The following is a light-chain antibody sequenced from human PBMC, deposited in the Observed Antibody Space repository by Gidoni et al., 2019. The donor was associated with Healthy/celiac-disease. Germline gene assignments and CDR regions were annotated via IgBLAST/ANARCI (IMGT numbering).Light chain of an antibody. V-gene: IGKV3-11*01. CDR1: QSVSSY. J-gene: IGKJ3*01. Sequence: EIVLTPSPSTLSLAPGERATLSCRASQSVSSYLAWYQQKPGQAPRLLIYDASNRATGIPARFSSSGSGTDFTLTISSLEPEDFAVYYCQQRSNWPPAFGPXTKVDIK. CDR2: DAS. CDR3: QQRSNWPPA.